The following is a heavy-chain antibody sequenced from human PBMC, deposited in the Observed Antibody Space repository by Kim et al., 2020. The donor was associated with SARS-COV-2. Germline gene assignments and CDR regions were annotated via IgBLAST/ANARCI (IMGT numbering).Heavy chain of an antibody. CDR3: AREILRGYSYGRRADAFDI. J-gene: IGHJ3*02. Sequence: SVKVSCKASGGTFSSYAISWVRQAPGQGLEWMGGIIPIFGTANYAQKFQGRVTITADESTSTAYMELSSLRSEDTAVYYCAREILRGYSYGRRADAFDIWGPGTMVTVSS. CDR1: GGTFSSYA. V-gene: IGHV1-69*13. CDR2: IIPIFGTA. D-gene: IGHD5-18*01.